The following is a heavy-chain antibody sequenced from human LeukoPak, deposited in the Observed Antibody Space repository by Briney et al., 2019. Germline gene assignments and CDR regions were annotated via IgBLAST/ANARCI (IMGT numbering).Heavy chain of an antibody. CDR2: ISSSGSTI. D-gene: IGHD3-10*02. J-gene: IGHJ6*04. CDR1: GFTFSSYE. Sequence: GGSLRLSCAASGFTFSSYEMNWVRQAPGKGLEWVSNISSSGSTIYYADSVKGRFTISRDNATNSLYLQMTSLRAEDTAVYYCAELRITMIGGVWGKGTTVTISS. V-gene: IGHV3-48*03. CDR3: AELRITMIGGV.